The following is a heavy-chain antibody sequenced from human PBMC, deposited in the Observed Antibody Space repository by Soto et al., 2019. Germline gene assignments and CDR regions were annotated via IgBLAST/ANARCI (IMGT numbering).Heavy chain of an antibody. CDR1: GGSVSDGGYY. CDR2: IYYSGST. CDR3: ARDFGAGADYYGSST. J-gene: IGHJ5*02. Sequence: QVQLQESGPGLVKPSQTLSLTCTVSGGSVSDGGYYWSWIRQHPGKGLEWLGTIYYSGSTHYNPSLKSRLSISLDMSKNQFSLKLSSVTAADTATYYCARDFGAGADYYGSSTWGQGTLVTVSS. V-gene: IGHV4-31*03. D-gene: IGHD3-10*01.